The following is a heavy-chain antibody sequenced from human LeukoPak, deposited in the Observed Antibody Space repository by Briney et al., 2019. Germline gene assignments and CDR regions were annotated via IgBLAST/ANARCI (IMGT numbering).Heavy chain of an antibody. V-gene: IGHV3-53*04. CDR2: IHSGGST. D-gene: IGHD5-12*01. CDR1: GFTVSSYF. Sequence: GGSLRLSCAASGFTVSSYFMSWVRQAPGKGLEWVSVIHSGGSTLYADSVKGRFTISRHNSKNTLYLQVNSLRAEDTAVYFCARGGSSGNDYSSFDIWGQGTMATVSS. J-gene: IGHJ3*02. CDR3: ARGGSSGNDYSSFDI.